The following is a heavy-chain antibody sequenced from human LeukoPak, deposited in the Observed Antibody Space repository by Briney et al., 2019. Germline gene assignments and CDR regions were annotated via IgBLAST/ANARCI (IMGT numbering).Heavy chain of an antibody. CDR2: ISYDGSNK. CDR1: GFTFDTYE. J-gene: IGHJ4*02. V-gene: IGHV3-30*18. Sequence: PGGSLRLSCVGSGFTFDTYEMNWVRQAPGKGLEWVTVISYDGSNKYYGDSVKGRFTISRDNSKNTLYLKMNSLRAEDTAVYYCAKEGSNGDFDYWGQGTLVTVSS. CDR3: AKEGSNGDFDY. D-gene: IGHD1-26*01.